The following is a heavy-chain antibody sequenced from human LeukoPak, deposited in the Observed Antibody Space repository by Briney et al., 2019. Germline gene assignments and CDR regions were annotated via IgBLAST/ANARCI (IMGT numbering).Heavy chain of an antibody. CDR2: INHSGST. V-gene: IGHV4-34*01. CDR3: ARARRSVFDY. J-gene: IGHJ4*02. Sequence: SETLSLTCAVYGGSFSGCYWSWIRQPPGKGLEWIGEINHSGSTNYNPSLKSRVTISVDTSKNQFSLKLSSVTAADTAVYYCARARRSVFDYWGQGTLVTVSS. D-gene: IGHD5-24*01. CDR1: GGSFSGCY.